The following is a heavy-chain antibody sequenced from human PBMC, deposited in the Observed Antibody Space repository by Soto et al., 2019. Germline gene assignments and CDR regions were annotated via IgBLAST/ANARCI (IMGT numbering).Heavy chain of an antibody. V-gene: IGHV3-30-3*01. J-gene: IGHJ6*02. CDR1: GFTFSSYA. CDR2: ISYDGSNK. CDR3: ARAKHQWLRPRNVMDV. Sequence: QVQLVESGGGVVQPGRSLRLSCAESGFTFSSYAMHWVRQAPGKGLEWVAVISYDGSNKYYADSVKGRFTISRDNSNNTVYLQMTSLRAEDTAVYYCARAKHQWLRPRNVMDVWCQGSTFSVSS. D-gene: IGHD6-19*01.